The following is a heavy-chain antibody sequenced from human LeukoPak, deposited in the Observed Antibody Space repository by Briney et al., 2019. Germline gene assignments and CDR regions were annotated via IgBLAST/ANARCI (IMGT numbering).Heavy chain of an antibody. CDR3: ARGAPPYGDYFDY. CDR2: INHSGST. Sequence: SETLSLTCAVYGGSFSGYYWSWIRQPPGKGLEWIGEINHSGSTNYNPSLKSRVTISVDTSKNQFSLKLSSVTAADTAVYYCARGAPPYGDYFDYWGQGTLVTVSS. D-gene: IGHD4-17*01. CDR1: GGSFSGYY. V-gene: IGHV4-34*01. J-gene: IGHJ4*02.